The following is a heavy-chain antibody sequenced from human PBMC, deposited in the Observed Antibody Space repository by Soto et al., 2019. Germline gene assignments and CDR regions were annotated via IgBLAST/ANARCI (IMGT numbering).Heavy chain of an antibody. J-gene: IGHJ4*02. V-gene: IGHV3-30*18. CDR3: GKEGRSGGYLCGYDFDY. CDR2: IAYDGSNK. CDR1: GFTFSSYG. Sequence: QVQLVESGGGLVKPGRSLRLSCAASGFTFSSYGMHWVRQAPGKGLEWVAVIAYDGSNKYYADSVKGRFTIARDNSKNTVYLEMNRLRAAETAVYCCGKEGRSGGYLCGYDFDYWGQGSLVTVYS. D-gene: IGHD1-26*01.